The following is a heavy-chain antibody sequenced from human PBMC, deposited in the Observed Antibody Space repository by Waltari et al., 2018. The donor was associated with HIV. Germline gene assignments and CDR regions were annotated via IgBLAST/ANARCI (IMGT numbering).Heavy chain of an antibody. CDR1: GYTFTAYY. CDR3: VRQMTFYDAFDI. CDR2: VYPNTGDT. Sequence: QVQLLQSGDEVKKPGASVKVSCKASGYTFTAYYIHWVRQAPGQGLEWMGWVYPNTGDTNYAQKFQGRVTMARDASIRTVSMELSRLRSDDTAVYYCVRQMTFYDAFDIWGQGTLVTVSA. J-gene: IGHJ3*02. V-gene: IGHV1-2*02.